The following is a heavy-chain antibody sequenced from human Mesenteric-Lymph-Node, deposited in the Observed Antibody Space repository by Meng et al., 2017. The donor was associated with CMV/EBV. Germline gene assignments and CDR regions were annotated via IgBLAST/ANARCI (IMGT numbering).Heavy chain of an antibody. V-gene: IGHV4-61*01. Sequence: CRVSGHSFSDDSYYWTWHRQPPGTGLECIGYIHYSGNTNYNPSLRSRVTISVDTSKSQFFLNLKSVTAADTAVYYCARDSDNGNLDHWGQGTLVTVSS. CDR2: IHYSGNT. CDR3: ARDSDNGNLDH. CDR1: GHSFSDDSYY. J-gene: IGHJ4*02. D-gene: IGHD1-14*01.